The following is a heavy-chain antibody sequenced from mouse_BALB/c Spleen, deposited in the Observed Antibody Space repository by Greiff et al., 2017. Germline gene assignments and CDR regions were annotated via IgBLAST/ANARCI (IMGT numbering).Heavy chain of an antibody. D-gene: IGHD2-1*01. CDR1: GFTFSSFG. CDR3: ARRNYGNHGAMDY. V-gene: IGHV5-17*02. CDR2: ISSGSSTI. J-gene: IGHJ4*01. Sequence: EVMLVESGGGLVQPGGSRKLSCAASGFTFSSFGMHWVRQAPEKGLEWVAYISSGSSTIYYADTVKGRFTISRDNPKNTLFLQMTSLRSEDTAMYYCARRNYGNHGAMDYWGQGTSVTVSS.